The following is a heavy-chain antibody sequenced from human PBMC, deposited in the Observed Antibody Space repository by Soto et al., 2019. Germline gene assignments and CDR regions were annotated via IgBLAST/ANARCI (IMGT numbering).Heavy chain of an antibody. Sequence: QVQLQQWGAGLLKPSETLSLTCAVYGGSFSAYDWTWIRQPPGTGLEWIGEINHSGSTNYNPSLKSRVTISVDTSKNQFSLKLTSVTAADTAVYYCARDKITGLFDYWGQGTPVTVSS. J-gene: IGHJ4*02. CDR2: INHSGST. D-gene: IGHD2-8*02. V-gene: IGHV4-34*01. CDR1: GGSFSAYD. CDR3: ARDKITGLFDY.